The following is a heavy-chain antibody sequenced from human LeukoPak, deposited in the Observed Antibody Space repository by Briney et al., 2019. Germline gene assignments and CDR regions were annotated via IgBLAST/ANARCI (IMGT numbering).Heavy chain of an antibody. V-gene: IGHV3-30-3*01. CDR1: GFTFSSYA. Sequence: PGGSLRLSCAASGFTFSSYAMHWVRQAPGKGLEWVAVISYDGSNKYYADSVKGRLTISRDNSKNTLYLQMNSLRAEDTAVYYCASDPHVLIWFGESPAADYWGQGTLVTVSS. CDR2: ISYDGSNK. CDR3: ASDPHVLIWFGESPAADY. D-gene: IGHD3-10*01. J-gene: IGHJ4*02.